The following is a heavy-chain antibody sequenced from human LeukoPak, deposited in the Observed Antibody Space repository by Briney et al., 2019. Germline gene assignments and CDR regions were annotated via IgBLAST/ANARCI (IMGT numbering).Heavy chain of an antibody. J-gene: IGHJ3*02. D-gene: IGHD4-17*01. CDR1: GYTLTSYA. Sequence: ASVKVSCKASGYTLTSYAMHWVRQAPGQRLEWMGWINAGNGNTKYSQEFQGRVTITRDTSASTAYMELSSLRSEGTAVYYCARVDYGDSFGIWGQGTMVTVSS. V-gene: IGHV1-3*01. CDR2: INAGNGNT. CDR3: ARVDYGDSFGI.